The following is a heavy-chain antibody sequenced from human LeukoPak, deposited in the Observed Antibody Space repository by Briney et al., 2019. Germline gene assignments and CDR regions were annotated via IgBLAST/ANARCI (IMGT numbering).Heavy chain of an antibody. CDR1: GGTFSSYA. CDR3: ARGKLDSSSWHKIDY. D-gene: IGHD6-13*01. CDR2: IIPIFGTA. V-gene: IGHV1-69*05. Sequence: SVKVSCKASGGTFSSYAISWVRQAPGQGLEWMGGIIPIFGTANYAQKFQGRVTITTDESTSTAYMELSSLRSEDTAVYYCARGKLDSSSWHKIDYWGQGTLVTVSS. J-gene: IGHJ4*02.